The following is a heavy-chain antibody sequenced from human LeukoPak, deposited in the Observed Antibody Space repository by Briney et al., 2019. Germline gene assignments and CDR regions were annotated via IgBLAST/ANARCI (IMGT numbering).Heavy chain of an antibody. CDR1: GGSISSSSSY. V-gene: IGHV4-39*07. Sequence: KTSETLSLTCSVSGGSISSSSSYWGWIRQPPGKGLEWIGSIYYSGSSFDNPALKSRVTISVDTSKNQFSLKLSSVTAADTAVYYCARAFYPGYYSYMAVWGKGTTVTVSS. CDR3: ARAFYPGYYSYMAV. D-gene: IGHD3-3*02. CDR2: IYYSGSS. J-gene: IGHJ6*03.